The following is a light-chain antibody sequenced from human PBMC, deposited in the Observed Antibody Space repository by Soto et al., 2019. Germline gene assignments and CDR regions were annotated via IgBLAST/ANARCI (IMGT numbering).Light chain of an antibody. J-gene: IGKJ1*01. V-gene: IGKV3-15*01. Sequence: EIVMTQSPATLSVSPGERATLSCMASQGVSSNLAWYQQKPGQAPRLLIYGASTRATGIPARFSGSGSGTEFTLTISSLQSEDFTVYYCQQYNNWPRTFGQGTKVEIK. CDR1: QGVSSN. CDR3: QQYNNWPRT. CDR2: GAS.